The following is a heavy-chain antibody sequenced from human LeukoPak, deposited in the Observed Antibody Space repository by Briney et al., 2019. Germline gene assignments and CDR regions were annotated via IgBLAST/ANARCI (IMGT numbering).Heavy chain of an antibody. CDR1: ADSFSSHY. Sequence: SETLSLTCAVSADSFSSHYWTWIRQPPGKGLEWIGYISYIGSTNYNPSLKSRVTISIDTSKNQFSLKLSSVTAADTAVYYCARDLVTVTKGFDIWGEGTMVSVSS. CDR3: ARDLVTVTKGFDI. CDR2: ISYIGST. D-gene: IGHD4-17*01. J-gene: IGHJ3*02. V-gene: IGHV4-59*11.